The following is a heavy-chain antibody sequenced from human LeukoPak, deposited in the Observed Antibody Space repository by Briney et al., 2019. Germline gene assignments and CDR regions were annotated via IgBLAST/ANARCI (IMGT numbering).Heavy chain of an antibody. Sequence: PGGCLSLSCAASGFTFSSFSINSVRQAPGTGLEWVSYISSSSSTIYYADSVKGRFTISRDNAKNSLYLQMNSLRAEDTAVYYCASIPSYRCYWGQGTLVTVSS. J-gene: IGHJ4*02. D-gene: IGHD1-14*01. CDR3: ASIPSYRCY. CDR2: ISSSSSTI. V-gene: IGHV3-48*01. CDR1: GFTFSSFS.